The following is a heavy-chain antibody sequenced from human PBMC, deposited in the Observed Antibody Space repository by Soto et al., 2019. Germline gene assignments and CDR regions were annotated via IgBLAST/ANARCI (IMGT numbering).Heavy chain of an antibody. D-gene: IGHD2-2*01. CDR2: INPNSGGT. Sequence: ASVKVSCKTSGYTFTGYCMHWVLQAPGEGLEWMGWINPNSGGTNYAQKFQGRVTMTRDTSISTAYMELSRLRSDDTTVYYCAREGVVVVPAAMFYYGMDVWGQGTTVTVSS. CDR3: AREGVVVVPAAMFYYGMDV. J-gene: IGHJ6*02. V-gene: IGHV1-2*02. CDR1: GYTFTGYC.